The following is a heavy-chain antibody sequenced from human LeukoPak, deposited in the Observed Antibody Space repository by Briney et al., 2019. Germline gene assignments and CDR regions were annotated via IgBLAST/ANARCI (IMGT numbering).Heavy chain of an antibody. Sequence: GASVKVSCKASGGTFSHHGINWVRQGPGQGLEWMGWMNPNSGNTAYAQKFQGRVTITRNTSISTAYMELSSLRSEDTAVYYCAREDYYDSGSNDYWGQGTLVTVSS. V-gene: IGHV1-8*03. CDR2: MNPNSGNT. D-gene: IGHD3-22*01. CDR1: GGTFSHHG. J-gene: IGHJ4*02. CDR3: AREDYYDSGSNDY.